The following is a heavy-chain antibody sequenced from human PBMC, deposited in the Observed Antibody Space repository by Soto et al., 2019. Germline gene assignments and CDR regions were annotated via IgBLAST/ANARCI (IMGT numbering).Heavy chain of an antibody. Sequence: EGQLVESGGGLVQPGGCLRLSCAASGFTVSNTYMSWVRQAPGKGLEWVSIIYGGGYTYHADSVKGRFSSSRDNSKNTLYLQMNGLRAEDTAVYYCARGGSEGTYYAHWNFDLRGRGALVAVSS. J-gene: IGHJ2*01. V-gene: IGHV3-66*01. CDR2: IYGGGYT. CDR3: ARGGSEGTYYAHWNFDL. CDR1: GFTVSNTY. D-gene: IGHD3-10*01.